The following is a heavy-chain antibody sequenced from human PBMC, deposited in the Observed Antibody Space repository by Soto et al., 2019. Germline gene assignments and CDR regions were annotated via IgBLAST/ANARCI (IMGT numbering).Heavy chain of an antibody. CDR2: MNPNSGNT. Sequence: ASVKVSCKASGYTFTSYDINWVRQATGQGLEWMGWMNPNSGNTGYAQKFQGRVTMTRNTSISTAYMELSSLRSEDTAVYYCARSASYYDFWSGYYVRALHYYYGMDVWG. D-gene: IGHD3-3*01. CDR3: ARSASYYDFWSGYYVRALHYYYGMDV. V-gene: IGHV1-8*01. J-gene: IGHJ6*02. CDR1: GYTFTSYD.